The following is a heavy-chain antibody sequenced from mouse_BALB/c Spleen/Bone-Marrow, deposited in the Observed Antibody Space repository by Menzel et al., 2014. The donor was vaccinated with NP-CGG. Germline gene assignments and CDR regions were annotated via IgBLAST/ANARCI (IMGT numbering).Heavy chain of an antibody. V-gene: IGHV2-9*02. Sequence: VNLVESGPGLVAPSQSLSFTCTVSGFSLTSYGVHWVRQPPGKGLEWLGVIWAGGSTNYNSALMSRLSISKDNSKSQVFLKMNSLQTDDTAMYYCASMITTAWFAYWGQGTLVTVSA. CDR3: ASMITTAWFAY. J-gene: IGHJ3*01. CDR1: GFSLTSYG. D-gene: IGHD2-4*01. CDR2: IWAGGST.